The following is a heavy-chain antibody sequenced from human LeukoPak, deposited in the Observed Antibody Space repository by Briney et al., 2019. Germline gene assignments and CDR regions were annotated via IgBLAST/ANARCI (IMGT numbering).Heavy chain of an antibody. J-gene: IGHJ4*02. CDR1: GFTFRSYA. Sequence: PGRSLRLSCAASGFTFRSYAMHWVRQAPGKGLEWVAIISYDGSNKYYADSVKGRFTVSRDNSKNTLFLQMNSLRGEDTAVYYCGRGSSGGYHSIDYWGQGTLVTVSS. V-gene: IGHV3-30-3*01. CDR3: GRGSSGGYHSIDY. D-gene: IGHD2-15*01. CDR2: ISYDGSNK.